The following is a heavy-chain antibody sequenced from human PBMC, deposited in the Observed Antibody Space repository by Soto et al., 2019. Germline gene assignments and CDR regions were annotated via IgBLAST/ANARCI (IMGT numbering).Heavy chain of an antibody. CDR3: ARDQRNLRMGVGAYDI. CDR1: GYTFTSYD. Sequence: ASVKVSCKASGYTFTSYDINWVRQATGQGLEWMGWMNPNSGNTGYAQKFQGRVTMTRNTSISTAYMELSSLRSEDTAVYYCARDQRNLRMGVGAYDIWGQGTMVTVSS. V-gene: IGHV1-8*01. D-gene: IGHD3-16*01. CDR2: MNPNSGNT. J-gene: IGHJ3*02.